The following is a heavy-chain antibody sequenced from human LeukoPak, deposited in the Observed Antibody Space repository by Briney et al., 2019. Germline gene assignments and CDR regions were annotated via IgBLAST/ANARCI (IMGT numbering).Heavy chain of an antibody. CDR1: GYTFTSYG. CDR3: ARVFGIAVAGSPYYFDY. D-gene: IGHD6-19*01. CDR2: ISAYNGNT. Sequence: ASVNVSCKASGYTFTSYGISWVRQAPGQGLEWMGWISAYNGNTNYAQKLQGRVTMTTDTSTSTAYMELRSLRSDDTAVYYCARVFGIAVAGSPYYFDYWGQGTLVTVSS. V-gene: IGHV1-18*01. J-gene: IGHJ4*02.